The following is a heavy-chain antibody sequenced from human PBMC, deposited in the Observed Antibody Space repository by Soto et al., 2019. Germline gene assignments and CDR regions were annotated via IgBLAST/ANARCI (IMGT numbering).Heavy chain of an antibody. V-gene: IGHV1-58*02. CDR1: GFTFTSSA. CDR2: IVVGSGNT. CDR3: AAVVAASNWFDP. D-gene: IGHD2-15*01. J-gene: IGHJ5*02. Sequence: ASVKVSCKASGFTFTSSAMQWVRQARGQRLEWIGWIVVGSGNTNYAQKFQERVTITRDMSTSTAYMELSSLRSEDTAVYYCAAVVAASNWFDPWGQGTLVTVSS.